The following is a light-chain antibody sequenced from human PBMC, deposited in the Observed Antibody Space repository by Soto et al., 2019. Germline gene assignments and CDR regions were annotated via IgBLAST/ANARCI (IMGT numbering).Light chain of an antibody. CDR2: EVT. CDR1: SSDVGAYNY. J-gene: IGLJ3*02. CDR3: SSFASSNTWV. Sequence: QSALTQPPSASGSPGQSVTISCTGTSSDVGAYNYVSWYQQHAGKAPKLVIYEVTKRPSGVPDRFSGSKSANTASLTVSGLQAEDDADYYFSSFASSNTWVFGGGTQLTVL. V-gene: IGLV2-8*01.